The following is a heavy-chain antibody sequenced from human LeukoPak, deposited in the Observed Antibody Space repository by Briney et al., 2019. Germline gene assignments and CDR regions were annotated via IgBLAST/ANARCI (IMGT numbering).Heavy chain of an antibody. Sequence: SETLSLTCAVSGGSISSGGYSWGWIRQPPGKGLEWIAYIFESGTTYYNSSLKSRLTISIDTSKNQFSLKLSSVTAADTAVYYCARNGAVDWDAEYAFDIWGQGTWVTVSS. CDR3: ARNGAVDWDAEYAFDI. J-gene: IGHJ3*02. D-gene: IGHD3/OR15-3a*01. V-gene: IGHV4-30-4*07. CDR1: GGSISSGGYS. CDR2: IFESGTT.